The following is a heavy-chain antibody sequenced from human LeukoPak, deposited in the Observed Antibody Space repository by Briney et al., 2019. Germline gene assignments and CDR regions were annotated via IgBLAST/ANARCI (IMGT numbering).Heavy chain of an antibody. CDR2: IYPGDSDT. CDR1: GYSFTSYW. V-gene: IGHV5-51*01. CDR3: ARRAGGDILTGYNPLSYFDY. J-gene: IGHJ4*02. D-gene: IGHD3-9*01. Sequence: GESLKISCKGSGYSFTSYWIGWVRQMPGKGLEWMGIIYPGDSDTRYSPSFQGQVTISADKSISTAYLQWSSLKASDTAMYYCARRAGGDILTGYNPLSYFDYWGQGTLVTVSS.